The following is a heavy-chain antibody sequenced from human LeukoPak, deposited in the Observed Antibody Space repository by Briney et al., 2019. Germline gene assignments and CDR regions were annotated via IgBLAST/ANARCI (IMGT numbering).Heavy chain of an antibody. CDR3: ARDVGSYYDY. CDR1: GDSISSYY. CDR2: IYYSGST. D-gene: IGHD1-26*01. V-gene: IGHV4-59*01. Sequence: SETLSLTCTVSGDSISSYYWSWIRQPPGKGLEWIGYIYYSGSTNYNPSLKSRVTISVDTSKNQFSLKLSSVTAADTAVYYCARDVGSYYDYWGQGTLVTVSS. J-gene: IGHJ4*02.